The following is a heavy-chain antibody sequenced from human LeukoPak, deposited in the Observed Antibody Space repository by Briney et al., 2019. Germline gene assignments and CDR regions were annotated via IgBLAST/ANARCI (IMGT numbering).Heavy chain of an antibody. D-gene: IGHD3-22*01. Sequence: SVKVSCKASGGTFSGYAISWVRQAPGQGLEWMGGIIPIFGTANYAQKFQGRVTITTDESTSTAYMELSSLRSEDTAVYYCASGRARNYYDSSGYYPPVDYWGQGTLVTVSS. CDR2: IIPIFGTA. CDR3: ASGRARNYYDSSGYYPPVDY. V-gene: IGHV1-69*05. J-gene: IGHJ4*02. CDR1: GGTFSGYA.